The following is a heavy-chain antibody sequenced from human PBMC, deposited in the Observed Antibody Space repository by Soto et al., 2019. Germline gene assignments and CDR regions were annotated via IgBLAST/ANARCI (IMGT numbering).Heavy chain of an antibody. CDR2: INPSGGST. V-gene: IGHV1-46*01. D-gene: IGHD3-10*01. CDR3: ARRMVRGVTYYYYYGMDV. Sequence: ASVKVSCKASGYTFTIYYMHWVRQAPGQGLEWMGIINPSGGSTSYAQKFQGRVTMTRDTSTSTVYMELSSLRSEDTVVYYCARRMVRGVTYYYYYGMDVWGQGTTVTVSS. CDR1: GYTFTIYY. J-gene: IGHJ6*02.